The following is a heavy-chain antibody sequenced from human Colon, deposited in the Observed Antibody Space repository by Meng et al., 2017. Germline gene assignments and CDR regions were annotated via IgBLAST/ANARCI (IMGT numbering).Heavy chain of an antibody. CDR1: EYTFTNFY. CDR2: IDPNSGFT. V-gene: IGHV1-2*06. Sequence: VQPVESVEVLKKPGAYGKVSCKPSEYTFTNFYIHWVRQAPGQGLEWIGRIDPNSGFTNYAEKFLGRVTLTRDTSITTTYMELSSLTSDDRAIYFCARDHEGDSWGQGTLVTVSS. CDR3: ARDHEGDS. J-gene: IGHJ4*02.